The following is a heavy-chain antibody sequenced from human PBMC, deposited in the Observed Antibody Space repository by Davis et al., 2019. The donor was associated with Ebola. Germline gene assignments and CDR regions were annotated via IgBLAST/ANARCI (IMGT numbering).Heavy chain of an antibody. CDR1: GYTLTELS. D-gene: IGHD3-22*01. Sequence: ASVKVSCKVSGYTLTELSMHWVRQAPGKGLEWMGGFDPEDGETIYAQKFQGRVTMTEDTSTDTAYMELSSLRSEDTAVYYCATAEGGYYDSSGYYLLWGQGTMVTVSS. CDR2: FDPEDGET. CDR3: ATAEGGYYDSSGYYLL. J-gene: IGHJ3*01. V-gene: IGHV1-24*01.